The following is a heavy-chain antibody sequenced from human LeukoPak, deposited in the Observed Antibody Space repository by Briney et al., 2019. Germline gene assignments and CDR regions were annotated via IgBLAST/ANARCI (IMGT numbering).Heavy chain of an antibody. CDR2: IYYTET. CDR1: GGSVSNYY. J-gene: IGHJ4*02. V-gene: IGHV4-59*02. CDR3: ATRKLGNDY. D-gene: IGHD7-27*01. Sequence: SETLSLTCTVSGGSVSNYYWSWIRQSPGKGLEWIGYIYYTETSYNPSLKSPVTISADTSKNQFSLKLYSVTDADTAVYYCATRKLGNDYWGQGTLVTVSS.